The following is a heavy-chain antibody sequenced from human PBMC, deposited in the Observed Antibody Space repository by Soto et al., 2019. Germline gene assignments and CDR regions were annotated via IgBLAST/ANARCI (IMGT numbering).Heavy chain of an antibody. CDR2: MNPNSGNT. CDR1: GYTFTSYD. CDR3: ARGQRYYYGSGSYYISVDWFDP. V-gene: IGHV1-8*01. Sequence: VKVSCKASGYTFTSYDINWVRQATGQGLEWMGWMNPNSGNTGYAQKFQGRVTMTRNTSISTAYMELSSLRSEDTAVYYCARGQRYYYGSGSYYISVDWFDPWGQGTLVTVSS. D-gene: IGHD3-10*01. J-gene: IGHJ5*02.